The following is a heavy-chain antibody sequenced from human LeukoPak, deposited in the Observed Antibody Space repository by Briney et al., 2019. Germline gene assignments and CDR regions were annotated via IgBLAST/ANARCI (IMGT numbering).Heavy chain of an antibody. CDR1: GFTFSSYW. CDR2: INSDGSST. CDR3: ARADNYYDSRTDDAFDI. V-gene: IGHV3-74*01. J-gene: IGHJ3*02. Sequence: GGSLRLSCAASGFTFSSYWMHWVRHAPGKGLVWISRINSDGSSTSYADSVKGRFTISRDNAKNTLYLQMNSLRAEDTAVYYCARADNYYDSRTDDAFDIWGQGTMVTVSS. D-gene: IGHD3-22*01.